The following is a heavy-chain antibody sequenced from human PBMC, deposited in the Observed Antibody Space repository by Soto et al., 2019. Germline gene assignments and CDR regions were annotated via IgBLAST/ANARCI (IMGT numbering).Heavy chain of an antibody. V-gene: IGHV1-3*01. J-gene: IGHJ4*02. CDR2: TNAGNGNT. D-gene: IGHD3-3*02. Sequence: ASVKVSCKASGYSFTRYSIHWVRQAPGQSLEWMGWTNAGNGNTKYSQKFQGRVTITRDTFASTAYMELSSLRSEDTAVYYCARLPTPQEIPIFYHWGQGTLVTVSS. CDR1: GYSFTRYS. CDR3: ARLPTPQEIPIFYH.